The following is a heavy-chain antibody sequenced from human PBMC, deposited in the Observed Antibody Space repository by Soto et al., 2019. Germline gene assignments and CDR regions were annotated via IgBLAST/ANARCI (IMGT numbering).Heavy chain of an antibody. CDR1: GYTFTSYD. CDR3: ASTNLYCSGGSCDSFDY. Sequence: ASVKVSCKASGYTFTSYDINWVRQATGQGLEWMGWMNPNSGNTGYAQKFQGRVTMTRTTSTSTAYMELSSLRSEDTAVYSCASTNLYCSGGSCDSFDYWGQGTLVTVSS. D-gene: IGHD2-15*01. J-gene: IGHJ4*02. CDR2: MNPNSGNT. V-gene: IGHV1-8*01.